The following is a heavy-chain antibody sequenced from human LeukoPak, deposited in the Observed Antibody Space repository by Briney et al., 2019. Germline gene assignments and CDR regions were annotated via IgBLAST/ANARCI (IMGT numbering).Heavy chain of an antibody. V-gene: IGHV4-30-4*01. D-gene: IGHD3-10*01. J-gene: IGHJ4*02. CDR3: ARLLDYYGSGSSDY. Sequence: PSETLSLTCTVSGGSISSGDYYWSWIRQPPGKGLEWIGYIYYSGSTYYNPSLKSRVTISVDTSKNQFSLKLSSVTAADTAVYYCARLLDYYGSGSSDYWGQGTLVTVSS. CDR2: IYYSGST. CDR1: GGSISSGDYY.